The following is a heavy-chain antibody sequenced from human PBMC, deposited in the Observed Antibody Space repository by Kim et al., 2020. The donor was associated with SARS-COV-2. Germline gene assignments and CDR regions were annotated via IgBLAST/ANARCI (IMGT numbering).Heavy chain of an antibody. CDR1: GFTFSSYA. D-gene: IGHD3-16*01. CDR2: ISGSGDST. J-gene: IGHJ4*02. V-gene: IGHV3-23*01. CDR3: AKGSWGDY. Sequence: GGSLRLSCAASGFTFSSYAMSWVRQAPGKGLEWVSSISGSGDSTYYADSVKGRFTIARDDSKNTLYLQMNSLRADDKAVYYCAKGSWGDYWGQGTLVTV.